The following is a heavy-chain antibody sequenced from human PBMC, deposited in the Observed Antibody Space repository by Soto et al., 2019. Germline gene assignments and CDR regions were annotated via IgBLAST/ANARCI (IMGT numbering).Heavy chain of an antibody. CDR3: VRDYYYGSEGNDFAY. D-gene: IGHD3-10*01. Sequence: QVQLVQSGPEMRKPGSSVRVSCKTSGDSFSSYAITWVRQAPGQGLEWVGGIIPMFGTINYAQKFQGRVTIRADESTTTVYMELSSLTSEDTAVYYCVRDYYYGSEGNDFAYWGQGTLVTVSS. CDR1: GDSFSSYA. CDR2: IIPMFGTI. J-gene: IGHJ4*02. V-gene: IGHV1-69*01.